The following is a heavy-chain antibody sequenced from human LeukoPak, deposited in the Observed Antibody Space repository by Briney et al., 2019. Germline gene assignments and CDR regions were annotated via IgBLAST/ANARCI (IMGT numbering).Heavy chain of an antibody. Sequence: ASVKVSCKASGYTFTGCYMHWVRQAPGQGLEWMGWINPNSGGTNYAQKFQGRVTMTRDTSISTAYMELSRLRSDDTAVYYCARDYSGSYEEFDYWGQGTLVTVSS. CDR1: GYTFTGCY. D-gene: IGHD1-26*01. CDR3: ARDYSGSYEEFDY. CDR2: INPNSGGT. J-gene: IGHJ4*02. V-gene: IGHV1-2*02.